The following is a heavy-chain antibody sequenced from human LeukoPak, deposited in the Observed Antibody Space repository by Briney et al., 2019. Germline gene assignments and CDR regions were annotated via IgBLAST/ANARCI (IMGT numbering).Heavy chain of an antibody. Sequence: PGRSLRLSCAASGFTFDDYAMHWVRQAPGKGLVWVSRINGGGSTINYADSVKGRFTISRDNAKKTLFLQMDSLRAEDTAVYYCARMNMGDAVWGKGTTVTVSS. V-gene: IGHV3-74*01. CDR3: ARMNMGDAV. D-gene: IGHD4/OR15-4a*01. J-gene: IGHJ6*04. CDR1: GFTFDDYA. CDR2: INGGGSTI.